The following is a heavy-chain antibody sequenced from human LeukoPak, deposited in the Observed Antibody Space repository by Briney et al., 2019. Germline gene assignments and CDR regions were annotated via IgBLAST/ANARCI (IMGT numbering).Heavy chain of an antibody. CDR3: ASGSYDSSGYYYDPLWDAFDI. CDR1: GYTFTGYY. Sequence: ASVKVSCKASGYTFTGYYRHWVRQAPGQGLEWMGWINPNSGGTNYAQKFQGRVTMTRDASISTAYMELSRLRSDDTAVYYCASGSYDSSGYYYDPLWDAFDIWGQGTMVTVSS. V-gene: IGHV1-2*02. J-gene: IGHJ3*02. D-gene: IGHD3-22*01. CDR2: INPNSGGT.